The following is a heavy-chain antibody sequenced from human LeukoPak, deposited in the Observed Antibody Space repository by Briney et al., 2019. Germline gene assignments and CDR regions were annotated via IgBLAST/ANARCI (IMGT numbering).Heavy chain of an antibody. J-gene: IGHJ4*02. CDR1: GFTFSSYA. D-gene: IGHD6-19*01. Sequence: GGSLRLSCAASGFTFSSYAMYRVRQAPGKGLEWVSGIFGSGGSTHYADSVKGRFTISRDNSKNTVYVQMNSLRAEDTAVYYCAKTTTGYSSGRFPGWPVDYWGQGTLVTVSS. CDR3: AKTTTGYSSGRFPGWPVDY. V-gene: IGHV3-23*01. CDR2: IFGSGGST.